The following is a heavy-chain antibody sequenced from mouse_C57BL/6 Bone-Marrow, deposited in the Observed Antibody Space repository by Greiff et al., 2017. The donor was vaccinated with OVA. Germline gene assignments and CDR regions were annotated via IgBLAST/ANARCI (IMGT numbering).Heavy chain of an antibody. J-gene: IGHJ2*01. CDR3: ASRLYYGDY. CDR1: GYAFTNYL. V-gene: IGHV1-54*01. D-gene: IGHD1-1*01. CDR2: INPGSGGT. Sequence: QVQLQQSGAELVRPGTSVKVSCKASGYAFTNYLIEWVKQRPGQGLEWIGVINPGSGGTNYNEKFKGKATLTADKSSSTAYMQLSSLTSEDSAVYFCASRLYYGDYWGQGTTLTVSS.